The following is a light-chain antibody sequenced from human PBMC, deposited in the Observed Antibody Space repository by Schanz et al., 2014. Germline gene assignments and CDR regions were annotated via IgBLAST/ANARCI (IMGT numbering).Light chain of an antibody. CDR3: QSYDSSLSVV. V-gene: IGLV1-40*01. J-gene: IGLJ2*01. CDR1: SSNIGAGYD. CDR2: GNS. Sequence: QSVLTQPPSVSGAPGQRVTISCTGSSSNIGAGYDVHWYQQLPGTAPKLLIYGNSNRPSGVPDRVSGSKSGTSASLAITGSQAEDEADYYCQSYDSSLSVVFGGGTKLTVL.